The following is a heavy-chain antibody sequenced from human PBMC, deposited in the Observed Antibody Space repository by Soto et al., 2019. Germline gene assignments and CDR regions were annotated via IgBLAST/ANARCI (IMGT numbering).Heavy chain of an antibody. CDR2: ISAYNGNP. D-gene: IGHD3-16*02. V-gene: IGHV1-18*01. CDR1: GYTFTSYG. J-gene: IGHJ4*02. CDR3: ARAIDDYIWGSYRQGGLDY. Sequence: QVQLVQSGAEVKKPGASVKVSCKASGYTFTSYGISWVRQAPGQGLEWMGWISAYNGNPNYAQKLQGRVTMTTDTSTSTAYVELRSVRSDDTAVYYCARAIDDYIWGSYRQGGLDYWGQGTLVTVSS.